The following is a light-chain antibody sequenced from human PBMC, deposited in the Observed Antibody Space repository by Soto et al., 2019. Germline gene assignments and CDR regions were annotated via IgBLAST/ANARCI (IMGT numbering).Light chain of an antibody. CDR3: QTWGTAISWV. CDR2: LKSDGSH. CDR1: SGHSSYA. J-gene: IGLJ3*02. Sequence: QSVLTQSPSASASLGASVKLTCTLSSGHSSYAIAWHQQQPEKGPRYLMTLKSDGSHTKGDGIPARFSGSSSGAERYLTISSLQSEDEATYYCQTWGTAISWVFGGGTKVTVL. V-gene: IGLV4-69*01.